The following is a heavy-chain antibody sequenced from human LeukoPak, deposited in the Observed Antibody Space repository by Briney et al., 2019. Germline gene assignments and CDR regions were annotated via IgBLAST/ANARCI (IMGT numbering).Heavy chain of an antibody. CDR3: ASLPSAGSSSYAFDI. D-gene: IGHD6-6*01. CDR2: INPNSGGT. CDR1: GY. V-gene: IGHV1-2*02. J-gene: IGHJ3*02. Sequence: ASVKVSCKASGYMHWVRQAPGQGLEWMGWINPNSGGTNYAQKFQGRVTMTRDTSISTAYMELSRLRSDDTAVYYCASLPSAGSSSYAFDIWGQGTMVTVSS.